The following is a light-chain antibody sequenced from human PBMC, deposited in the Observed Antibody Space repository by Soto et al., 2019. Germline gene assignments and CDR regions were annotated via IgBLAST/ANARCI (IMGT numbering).Light chain of an antibody. J-gene: IGLJ3*02. CDR1: SSDIGTYNS. CDR2: EFI. V-gene: IGLV2-14*01. CDR3: CSYTSTNTLV. Sequence: QSVLTQPASVSGSPGQSITISCTGTSSDIGTYNSVSWYQHHPGKAPKLLIFEFIDRPSGVSDRFSGSKSGNTASLTISGLQPEDEADYYCCSYTSTNTLVFGGGTKLTVL.